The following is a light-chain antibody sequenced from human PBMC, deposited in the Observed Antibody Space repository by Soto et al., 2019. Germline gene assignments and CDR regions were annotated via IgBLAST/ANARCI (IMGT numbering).Light chain of an antibody. V-gene: IGKV4-1*01. CDR3: QQYYITPLT. J-gene: IGKJ4*01. CDR1: PSVLYSYNNKNY. CDR2: WAS. Sequence: DIVMTQSPESLAVPLGERATINCKSSPSVLYSYNNKNYVAWYQQKPGQPPKLLIYWASTRESGVPDRFSGSGSGTDFTLTISSLQAEDVAVYYCQQYYITPLTFGGGTKVEIK.